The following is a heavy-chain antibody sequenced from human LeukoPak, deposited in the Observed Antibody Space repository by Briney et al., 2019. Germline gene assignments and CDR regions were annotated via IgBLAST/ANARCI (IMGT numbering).Heavy chain of an antibody. CDR3: ARAPRGYFDY. J-gene: IGHJ4*02. CDR2: IYYSGST. V-gene: IGHV4-59*01. CDR1: GGSISSYY. Sequence: SETLSLTCTVSGGSISSYYWSWIRQPPGKGLEWIGYIYYSGSTNYNPSLKSRVTISADTSKNQFSLKLSSVTAADTAVYYCARAPRGYFDYWGQGTLVTVSS.